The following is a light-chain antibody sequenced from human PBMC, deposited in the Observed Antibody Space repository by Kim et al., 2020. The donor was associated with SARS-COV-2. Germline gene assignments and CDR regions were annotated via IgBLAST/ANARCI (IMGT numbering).Light chain of an antibody. Sequence: DIVMTQSSDSLAVSLGDRATIICKSSQSVLCGSSNQNCLAWYQHRPGQPPKLLIHGASTRASGVPARFSGSGSGTDFSLIISSLQPEDVAVYYCQQYFASPYTFGQGTKLEI. CDR2: GAS. V-gene: IGKV4-1*01. J-gene: IGKJ2*01. CDR3: QQYFASPYT. CDR1: QSVLCGSSNQNC.